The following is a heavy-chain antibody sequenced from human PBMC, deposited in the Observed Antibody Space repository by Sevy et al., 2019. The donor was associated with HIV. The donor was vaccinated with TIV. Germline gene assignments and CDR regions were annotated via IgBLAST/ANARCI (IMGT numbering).Heavy chain of an antibody. Sequence: GGSLRLSCAASGFTFSSYAMHWVRQAPGKGLEWVAVISYDGSNKYYADSVKGRFTISRDNSKNKLYLQMNSLRAEDTAVYYCARDRTDSSGWKYYFDYWGQGTLVTVSS. CDR1: GFTFSSYA. D-gene: IGHD6-19*01. J-gene: IGHJ4*02. CDR3: ARDRTDSSGWKYYFDY. CDR2: ISYDGSNK. V-gene: IGHV3-30-3*01.